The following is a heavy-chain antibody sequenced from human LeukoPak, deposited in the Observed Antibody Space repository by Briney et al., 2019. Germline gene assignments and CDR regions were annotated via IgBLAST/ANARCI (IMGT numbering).Heavy chain of an antibody. J-gene: IGHJ4*02. CDR2: IYYSGST. CDR1: GGSISSYY. Sequence: SETLSLTCTVSGGSISSYYWIWIRQPPGKGLEWIGNIYYSGSTNYNPSLKGRVTMSVDTSKNQFSLNLSSVTAADTAVYYCARGIGWLPDYWGQGTLVSVSS. D-gene: IGHD6-19*01. V-gene: IGHV4-59*01. CDR3: ARGIGWLPDY.